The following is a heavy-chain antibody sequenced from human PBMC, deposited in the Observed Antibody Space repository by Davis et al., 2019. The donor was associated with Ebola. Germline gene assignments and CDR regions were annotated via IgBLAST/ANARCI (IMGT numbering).Heavy chain of an antibody. D-gene: IGHD4-17*01. V-gene: IGHV3-53*01. CDR2: IYTVGST. CDR1: GFNVSSNY. J-gene: IGHJ2*01. Sequence: PGGSLRLSCAASGFNVSSNYMSWVRQAPGKGLEWVSIIYTVGSTYYADSVKGRFTVSRDSSKNTLYLQMNSLRAEDTAVYYCARGGETTQLWYFDLWGRGTLITVSS. CDR3: ARGGETTQLWYFDL.